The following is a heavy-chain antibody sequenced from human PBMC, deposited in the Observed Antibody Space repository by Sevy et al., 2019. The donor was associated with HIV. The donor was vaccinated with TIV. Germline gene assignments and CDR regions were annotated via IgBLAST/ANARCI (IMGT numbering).Heavy chain of an antibody. CDR1: GFSFNKYG. Sequence: GGSLRLSCAASGFSFNKYGMHWVRQAPGKGLEWVAVISYDGSNKYYADSVKGRFTISRDNSKNTLYLQMNSLRAEDTAVYYCAKGDSSSRFDYWGQGTLVTVSS. J-gene: IGHJ4*02. CDR3: AKGDSSSRFDY. V-gene: IGHV3-30*18. D-gene: IGHD6-6*01. CDR2: ISYDGSNK.